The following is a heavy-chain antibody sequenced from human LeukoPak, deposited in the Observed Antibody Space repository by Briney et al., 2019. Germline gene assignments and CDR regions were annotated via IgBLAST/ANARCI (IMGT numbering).Heavy chain of an antibody. Sequence: ASVKVSFKASGYTFTSYYMHWVRQAPGQGLEWMGIINPSGGSTSYAQKFQGRVTMTRDTSTSTVYMELSSLRSEDTAVYYCARQSSWYGGWFDPWGQGTLVTVSS. D-gene: IGHD6-13*01. CDR2: INPSGGST. V-gene: IGHV1-46*01. J-gene: IGHJ5*02. CDR1: GYTFTSYY. CDR3: ARQSSWYGGWFDP.